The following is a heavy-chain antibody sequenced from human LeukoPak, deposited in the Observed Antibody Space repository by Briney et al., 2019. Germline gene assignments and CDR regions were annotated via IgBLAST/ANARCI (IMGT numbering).Heavy chain of an antibody. D-gene: IGHD3-10*01. Sequence: SETLSLTCAVYGGSFSGYYWSWIRQPPGKGLEWIGEINHSGSTNYNPSLKSRVTISVDTSKNQFSLKLSSVTAADTAVYYCARGRWAEDTMVRGVIINLAPYFDYWGQGTLVTVSS. J-gene: IGHJ4*02. V-gene: IGHV4-34*01. CDR2: INHSGST. CDR3: ARGRWAEDTMVRGVIINLAPYFDY. CDR1: GGSFSGYY.